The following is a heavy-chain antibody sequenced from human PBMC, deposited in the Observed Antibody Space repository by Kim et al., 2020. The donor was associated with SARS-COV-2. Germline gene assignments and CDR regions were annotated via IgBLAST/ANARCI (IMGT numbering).Heavy chain of an antibody. D-gene: IGHD6-13*01. V-gene: IGHV7-4-1*02. Sequence: ASVKVSCKASGYTFTSYAMNWVRQAPGQGLEWMGWINTNTGNPTYAQGFTGRFVFSLDTSVSTAYLQISSLKAEDTAVYYCARLAAGRGYYYMDVWGKGTTVTVSS. CDR3: ARLAAGRGYYYMDV. CDR2: INTNTGNP. J-gene: IGHJ6*03. CDR1: GYTFTSYA.